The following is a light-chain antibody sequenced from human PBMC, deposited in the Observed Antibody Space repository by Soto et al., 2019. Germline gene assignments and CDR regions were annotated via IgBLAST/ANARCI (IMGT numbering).Light chain of an antibody. Sequence: EIVLTQSPATLSLSPGERATLSCRASQSVSRLLAWFQQKPGQAPRLLSYDTSNRATGIPARFSGSGSGTDFTLTISSLEPDEFGVYYCQHRNHWPPILAVGPGTRVDIK. J-gene: IGKJ3*01. CDR2: DTS. V-gene: IGKV3-11*01. CDR1: QSVSRL. CDR3: QHRNHWPPILA.